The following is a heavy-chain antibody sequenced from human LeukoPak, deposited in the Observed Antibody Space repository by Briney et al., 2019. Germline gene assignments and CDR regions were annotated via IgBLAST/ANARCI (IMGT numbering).Heavy chain of an antibody. V-gene: IGHV4-39*07. CDR1: GGSISRSRDY. J-gene: IGHJ4*02. Sequence: SETLSLTCTVSGGSISRSRDYWGWIRQPPGKGLKWIGSIYYSGSTYYNPSLKSRVTISVDTSKNQFSLKLSSVTAADTAVYYCARDGRHRENYYDSSGYPPYFDYWGQGTLVTVSS. CDR2: IYYSGST. CDR3: ARDGRHRENYYDSSGYPPYFDY. D-gene: IGHD3-22*01.